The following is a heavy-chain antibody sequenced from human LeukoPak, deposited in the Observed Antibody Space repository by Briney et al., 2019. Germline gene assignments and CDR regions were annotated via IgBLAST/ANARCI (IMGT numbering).Heavy chain of an antibody. CDR3: SRVRYYYDSSGYYYVLSFDY. V-gene: IGHV3-7*03. CDR2: IKQDGSEK. D-gene: IGHD3-22*01. J-gene: IGHJ4*02. CDR1: GFTFSSYW. Sequence: GGSLRLSCAASGFTFSSYWMSWVRQAPGKGLEWVANIKQDGSEKYYVDSVKGRFTISRDNAKNSLYLKMNSLRAEDTSVYYCSRVRYYYDSSGYYYVLSFDYWGQGTLVTVSS.